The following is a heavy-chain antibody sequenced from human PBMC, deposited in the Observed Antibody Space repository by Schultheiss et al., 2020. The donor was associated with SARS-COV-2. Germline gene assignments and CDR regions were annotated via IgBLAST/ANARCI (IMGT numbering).Heavy chain of an antibody. D-gene: IGHD3-3*01. CDR3: ARRGDFWSGYYYYYYYYMDV. J-gene: IGHJ6*03. CDR1: GFTFSSYW. Sequence: GESLKISCAASGFTFSSYWMSWVHQAPGKGLEWVANIKQDGSEKYYVDSVKGRFTISRDNAKNSLYLQMNSLRAEDTAVYYCARRGDFWSGYYYYYYYYMDVWGKGTTVTVSS. V-gene: IGHV3-7*05. CDR2: IKQDGSEK.